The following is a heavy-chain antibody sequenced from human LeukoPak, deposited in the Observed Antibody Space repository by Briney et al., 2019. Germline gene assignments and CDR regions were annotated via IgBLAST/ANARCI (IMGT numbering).Heavy chain of an antibody. CDR3: ARVDSGSYYEDFDY. J-gene: IGHJ4*02. V-gene: IGHV1-18*01. D-gene: IGHD1-26*01. Sequence: ASVKVSCKASGYTFTSYGISWVRQAPGQGLEWMGWISAYNGNTNYAQKLQGRVTMTTDTSTSTAYMELRSLRSDETAVYYCARVDSGSYYEDFDYWGQGTLVTVSS. CDR2: ISAYNGNT. CDR1: GYTFTSYG.